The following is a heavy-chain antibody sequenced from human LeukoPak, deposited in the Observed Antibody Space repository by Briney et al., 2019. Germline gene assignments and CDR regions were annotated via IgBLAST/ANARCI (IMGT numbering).Heavy chain of an antibody. CDR2: ISAYNGNT. Sequence: ASAKVSCKSSGYTFTSNGISWGRQAPAQGLEWIGWISAYNGNTNYEQKLQGRVTMTTDTSTSTAYMQLRSLRADDTAVYYCARDTSDPPDYCGQGTLVTVSS. CDR1: GYTFTSNG. CDR3: ARDTSDPPDY. J-gene: IGHJ4*02. D-gene: IGHD2/OR15-2a*01. V-gene: IGHV1-18*01.